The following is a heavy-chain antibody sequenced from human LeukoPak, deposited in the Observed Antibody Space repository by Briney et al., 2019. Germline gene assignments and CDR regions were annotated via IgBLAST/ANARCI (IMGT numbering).Heavy chain of an antibody. CDR1: GGSITSSGHS. J-gene: IGHJ4*02. V-gene: IGHV4-39*07. Sequence: SETLSLTCTVSGGSITSSGHSWGWIRQPPGKGLEWTGTIYYTGRTYYNPSLQSRITISVDTSRNQFSLKLSSVTAADTAVYYCARDSPGGSYVVWGQGTLVTVSS. CDR3: ARDSPGGSYVV. D-gene: IGHD1-26*01. CDR2: IYYTGRT.